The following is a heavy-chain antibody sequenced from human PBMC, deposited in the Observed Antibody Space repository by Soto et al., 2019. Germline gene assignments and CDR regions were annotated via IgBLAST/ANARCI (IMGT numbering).Heavy chain of an antibody. D-gene: IGHD3-3*01. J-gene: IGHJ4*02. Sequence: GESLKISCRGSGFTFTTYWIGWVRQMPGKGLEWMGVIYPDGSDTRYNPSFQGRVTISADKSNSTAYLQWSSLEASDTAIYYCARAFRSNYYAYWGRGTLVTVSS. CDR3: ARAFRSNYYAY. CDR1: GFTFTTYW. V-gene: IGHV5-51*01. CDR2: IYPDGSDT.